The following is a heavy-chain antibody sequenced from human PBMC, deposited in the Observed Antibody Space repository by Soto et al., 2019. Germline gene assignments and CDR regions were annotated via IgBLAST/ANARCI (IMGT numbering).Heavy chain of an antibody. J-gene: IGHJ3*02. CDR3: ASDIKDRGGDAFDI. CDR2: IIPIFGTA. V-gene: IGHV1-69*01. D-gene: IGHD2-15*01. Sequence: QVQLVQSGAEVKKPGSSVKVSCKASGGTFSSYAISWVRQAPGQGLEWMGGIIPIFGTANYAQKFQGRVTITADEFTSTAYMELSSLRSEDTAVYYCASDIKDRGGDAFDIWGQGTMVTVSS. CDR1: GGTFSSYA.